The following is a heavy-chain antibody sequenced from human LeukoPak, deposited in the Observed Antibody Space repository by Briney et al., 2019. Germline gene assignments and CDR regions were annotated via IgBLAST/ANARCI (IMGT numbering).Heavy chain of an antibody. CDR3: AKDRLRLGELSLCYFDY. V-gene: IGHV3-30*18. CDR2: ISYDGSHK. Sequence: PGGSLRLSCAASGFTFSSDGMHWVRQALGKGLEWVAVISYDGSHKYYADFVKGRFTISRDNSKNTLYLQMNSLRAEDTAVYYCAKDRLRLGELSLCYFDYWGQGTLVTVSS. CDR1: GFTFSSDG. D-gene: IGHD3-16*02. J-gene: IGHJ4*02.